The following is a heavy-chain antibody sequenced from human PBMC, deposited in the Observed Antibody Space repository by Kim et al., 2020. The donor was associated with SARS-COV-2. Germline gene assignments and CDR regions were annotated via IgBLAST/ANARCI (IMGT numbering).Heavy chain of an antibody. CDR3: TRIPGTTLAFWVAFDV. CDR1: GFTFSDSP. V-gene: IGHV3-73*01. Sequence: GGSLRLSCAASGFTFSDSPMHWVRQSSGKGLEWVGRIRSQVYTYATSYASSVKGRFTISRDDSESTAYLQMNSLKTEDTAVYYCTRIPGTTLAFWVAFDV. J-gene: IGHJ3*01. D-gene: IGHD1-1*01. CDR2: IRSQVYTYAT.